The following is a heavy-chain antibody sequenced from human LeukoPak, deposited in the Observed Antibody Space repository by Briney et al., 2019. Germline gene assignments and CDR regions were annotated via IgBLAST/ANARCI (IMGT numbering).Heavy chain of an antibody. V-gene: IGHV4-34*01. CDR2: LYYSGSA. Sequence: SETLSLTCAVYGGSFSGCYWSWIRQPPGKGLEWIGSLYYSGSAYYNPSLKSRVTISVDTSKNQFSLRLRSVTAADTAMYYCARVLAMTWRGFDIWGQGTMVTVSS. CDR3: ARVLAMTWRGFDI. CDR1: GGSFSGCY. J-gene: IGHJ3*02. D-gene: IGHD5-18*01.